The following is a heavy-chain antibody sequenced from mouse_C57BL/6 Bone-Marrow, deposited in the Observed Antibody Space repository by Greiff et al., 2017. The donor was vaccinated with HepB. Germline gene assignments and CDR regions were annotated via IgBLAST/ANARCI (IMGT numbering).Heavy chain of an antibody. CDR2: IWTGGGT. D-gene: IGHD1-1*01. CDR1: GFSLTSYA. CDR3: ARTHYGSSHWYFDV. V-gene: IGHV2-9-1*01. Sequence: VMLVESGPGLVAPSQSLSITCTVSGFSLTSYAISWVRQPPGKGLEWLGVIWTGGGTNYNSALKSRLSISKDNSKSQVFLKMNSLQTDDTARYYCARTHYGSSHWYFDVWGTGTTVTVSS. J-gene: IGHJ1*03.